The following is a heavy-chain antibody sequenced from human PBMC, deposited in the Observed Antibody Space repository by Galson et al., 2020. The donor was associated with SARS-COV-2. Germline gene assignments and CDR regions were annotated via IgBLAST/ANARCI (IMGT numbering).Heavy chain of an antibody. V-gene: IGHV3-64*01. D-gene: IGHD2-15*01. CDR1: GFTFSGYG. J-gene: IGHJ4*02. CDR3: AREGCSGGSCSPRQFDY. Sequence: GESLKISCAASGFTFSGYGMHWVRQAPGKGLEYVSTITRSGGSTFYANSVKGRFTISRDNSRNTLYLQMGSLRAEDTAVYYCAREGCSGGSCSPRQFDYWGQGTLVTVSS. CDR2: ITRSGGST.